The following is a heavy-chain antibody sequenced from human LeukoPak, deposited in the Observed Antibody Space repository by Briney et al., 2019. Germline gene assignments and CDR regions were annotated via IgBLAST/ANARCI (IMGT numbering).Heavy chain of an antibody. D-gene: IGHD6-6*01. CDR1: GGTFSSYA. CDR3: ARSIAARPYYFDY. Sequence: SVKVSCKASGGTFSSYAISWVRPAPGQRLEWMGGIIPIFGTANYAQKFQGRVTITTDESTSTAYMELSSLRSEDTAVYCCARSIAARPYYFDYWGQGTLVTVSS. CDR2: IIPIFGTA. J-gene: IGHJ4*02. V-gene: IGHV1-69*05.